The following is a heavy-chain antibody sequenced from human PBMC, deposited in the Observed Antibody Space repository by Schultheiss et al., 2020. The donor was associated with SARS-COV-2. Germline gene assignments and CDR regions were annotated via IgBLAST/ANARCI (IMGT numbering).Heavy chain of an antibody. CDR2: INPNSGGT. Sequence: ASVKVSCKASGYTFTSYGISWVRQAPGQGLEWMGWINPNSGGTNYAQKFQGRVTMTRNTSISTAYMELSSLRSEDTAVYYCARGTLGYSYGFMTWGQGTLVTVSS. D-gene: IGHD5-18*01. V-gene: IGHV1-8*02. CDR3: ARGTLGYSYGFMT. CDR1: GYTFTSYG. J-gene: IGHJ4*02.